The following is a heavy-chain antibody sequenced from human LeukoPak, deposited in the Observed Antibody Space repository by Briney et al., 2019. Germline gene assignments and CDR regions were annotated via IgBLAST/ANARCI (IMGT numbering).Heavy chain of an antibody. CDR2: ISSSSSTI. CDR3: ARDTQALVGAALFDY. D-gene: IGHD1-26*01. CDR1: GFTFSSYS. V-gene: IGHV3-48*01. J-gene: IGHJ4*02. Sequence: QTGGSLRLSCAASGFTFSSYSMNWVRQAPGKGLEWVSYISSSSSTIYYADSVKGRFTISRDNSKNTLYLQMNSLRAEDTAVYYCARDTQALVGAALFDYWGQGTLVTVSS.